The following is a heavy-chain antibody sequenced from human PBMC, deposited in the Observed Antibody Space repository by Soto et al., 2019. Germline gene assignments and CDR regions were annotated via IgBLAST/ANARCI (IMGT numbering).Heavy chain of an antibody. D-gene: IGHD3-22*01. CDR1: GGSISSGGYY. V-gene: IGHV4-31*03. CDR2: IYYSGTT. J-gene: IGHJ3*02. Sequence: QVQLQESGPGLVKPSQTLSLTCTVSGGSISSGGYYWSWIRQHPGKGLEWIGYIYYSGTTYYNPSLKRRVTISVDTSKTQFSLKLSSVTAEDTAVYYCAREPYYDSTRCAFDIWGQGTMVTVSS. CDR3: AREPYYDSTRCAFDI.